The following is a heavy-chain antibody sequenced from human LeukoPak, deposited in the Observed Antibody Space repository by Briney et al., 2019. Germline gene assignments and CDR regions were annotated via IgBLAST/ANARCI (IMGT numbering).Heavy chain of an antibody. Sequence: GGSLRLSCAASGFTFSSYWMHWVRQAPGKGLVWVSRINSDGSSTSNADSVKGRFTISRDNAKNTLYLQMNSLRAEDTAVYYCARVSITAAGPFDYWDQGTLATVSS. D-gene: IGHD6-13*01. CDR3: ARVSITAAGPFDY. V-gene: IGHV3-74*01. CDR1: GFTFSSYW. J-gene: IGHJ4*02. CDR2: INSDGSST.